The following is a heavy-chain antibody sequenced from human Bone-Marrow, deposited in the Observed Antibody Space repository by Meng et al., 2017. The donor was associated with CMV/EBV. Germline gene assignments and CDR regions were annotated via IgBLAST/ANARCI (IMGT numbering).Heavy chain of an antibody. CDR3: AKGFDFWSGYYDGY. CDR1: GFTFSSYW. J-gene: IGHJ4*02. CDR2: IQYDGSNK. Sequence: GESLKISCAASGFTFSSYWMSWVRQAPGKGLEWVAFIQYDGSNKYYADSVKGRFTISRDNSKNTLYLQMNSLRAEDTAVYYCAKGFDFWSGYYDGYWGQGTLVTVSS. D-gene: IGHD3-3*01. V-gene: IGHV3-30*02.